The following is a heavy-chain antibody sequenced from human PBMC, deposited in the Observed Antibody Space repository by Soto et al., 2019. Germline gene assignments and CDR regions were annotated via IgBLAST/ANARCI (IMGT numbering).Heavy chain of an antibody. CDR3: AKDTIVLMVYAPDAFDI. D-gene: IGHD2-8*01. CDR2: ISGSGGST. CDR1: GFTFGSYA. J-gene: IGHJ3*02. V-gene: IGHV3-23*01. Sequence: GGSLRLSCAASGFTFGSYAMSWVRQAPGKGLEWVSAISGSGGSTYYADSVKGRFTISRDNSKNTLYLQMNSLRAEDTAVYYCAKDTIVLMVYAPDAFDIWGQGTMVTVSS.